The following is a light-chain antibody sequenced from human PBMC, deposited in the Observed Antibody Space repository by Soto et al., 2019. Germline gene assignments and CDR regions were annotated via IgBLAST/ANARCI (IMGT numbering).Light chain of an antibody. V-gene: IGKV1-5*01. Sequence: DIQMTQSPSTLSASVGDRVTITCRASPSISSWLAWYQQKPGKAPKLLIYDASSLESGVPSRFRGSGSGTEFTLTIISLQNDDFATYYCQQHNSYPLTSGGGTKVAIK. J-gene: IGKJ4*01. CDR1: PSISSW. CDR2: DAS. CDR3: QQHNSYPLT.